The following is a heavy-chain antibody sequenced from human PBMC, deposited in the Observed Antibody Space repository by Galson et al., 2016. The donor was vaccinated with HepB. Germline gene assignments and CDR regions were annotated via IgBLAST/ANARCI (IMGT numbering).Heavy chain of an antibody. CDR3: ARATTESIYGHFDY. D-gene: IGHD3-3*01. J-gene: IGHJ4*01. CDR1: GFTLGDYA. CDR2: IRSKTYGGTGPYI. V-gene: IGHV3-49*01. Sequence: RPSCAASGFTLGDYAMSWFRQAPGKGLKWVGFIRSKTYGGTGPYIFYAGPVKGRFTISRDSANNSQSLQMNSLRVEDTALYFCARATTESIYGHFDYWGHGTLVSVSS.